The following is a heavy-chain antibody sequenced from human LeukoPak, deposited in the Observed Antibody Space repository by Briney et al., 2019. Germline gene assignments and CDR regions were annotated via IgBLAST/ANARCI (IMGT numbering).Heavy chain of an antibody. J-gene: IGHJ4*02. Sequence: GGSLRLSCAASGFTFSSYEMNWVRQAPGKGLEWVSYISSSGSTIYYADSVKGRFTISRDNAKNSLYLQMNSLRAEDTAVYYCARSSSWTFDYWGQGTLVTVSS. CDR1: GFTFSSYE. CDR3: ARSSSWTFDY. D-gene: IGHD6-13*01. V-gene: IGHV3-48*03. CDR2: ISSSGSTI.